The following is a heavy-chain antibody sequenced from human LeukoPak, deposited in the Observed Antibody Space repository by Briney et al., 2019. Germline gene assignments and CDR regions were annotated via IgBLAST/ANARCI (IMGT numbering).Heavy chain of an antibody. V-gene: IGHV5-51*01. CDR2: IYPGDSDT. J-gene: IGHJ4*02. D-gene: IGHD2-15*01. CDR3: ARYRYCSGGNCYGPDY. Sequence: GESLKISCKGSGYRFTSYWIGWVRQMPGKGLEWMGIIYPGDSDTRYSPSFQGQVTISADKSISTAYLQWSSLKASDTAMYYCARYRYCSGGNCYGPDYWGQGTLVTVSS. CDR1: GYRFTSYW.